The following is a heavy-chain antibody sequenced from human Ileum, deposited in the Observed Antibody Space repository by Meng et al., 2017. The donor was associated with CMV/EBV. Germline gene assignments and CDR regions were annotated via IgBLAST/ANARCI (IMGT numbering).Heavy chain of an antibody. CDR2: INHSGGS. Sequence: QSKLQRWGAGLLKPSDTLSLSCAVYGGSFSGYYWSWIRQPPGKGLEWIGEINHSGGSNYNPSLKSRVTISLDTSKTQFSLKLNSVTAADTAVYYCATGTSQAWELLHSWGQGILVTVSS. V-gene: IGHV4-34*01. CDR1: GGSFSGYY. D-gene: IGHD1-26*01. CDR3: ATGTSQAWELLHS. J-gene: IGHJ4*02.